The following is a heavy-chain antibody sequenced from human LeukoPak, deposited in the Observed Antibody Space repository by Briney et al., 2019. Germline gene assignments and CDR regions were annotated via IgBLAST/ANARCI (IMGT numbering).Heavy chain of an antibody. J-gene: IGHJ5*02. Sequence: GGSLRLSCAASGFTFSDYYMSWIRQAPGKGLEWVSYISSSGSTIYYADSVKGRFTISRDNAKNSLYLQMYSLRAEDTAVYYCARSLFAVVPAAIGFDPWGQGTLVTVSS. CDR3: ARSLFAVVPAAIGFDP. CDR2: ISSSGSTI. D-gene: IGHD2-2*02. V-gene: IGHV3-11*04. CDR1: GFTFSDYY.